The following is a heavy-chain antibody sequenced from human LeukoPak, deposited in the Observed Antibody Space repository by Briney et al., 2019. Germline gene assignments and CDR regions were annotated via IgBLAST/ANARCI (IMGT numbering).Heavy chain of an antibody. Sequence: GGSLRLSCAASGFTFSSYGMHWVRQAPGKGLEWVAVIWYDGSNKYYADSVKGRFTISRDNSKNTLYLQMNSLRAEDTAVCYCARGPRPAYYYYYMDVWGKGTTVTVSS. D-gene: IGHD2-2*01. J-gene: IGHJ6*03. CDR2: IWYDGSNK. CDR1: GFTFSSYG. CDR3: ARGPRPAYYYYYMDV. V-gene: IGHV3-33*01.